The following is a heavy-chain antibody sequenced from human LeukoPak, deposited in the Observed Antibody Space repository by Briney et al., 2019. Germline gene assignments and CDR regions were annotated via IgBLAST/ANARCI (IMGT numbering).Heavy chain of an antibody. CDR2: IRNKAYGGTA. CDR3: TREKRYFDWFQADY. D-gene: IGHD3-9*01. Sequence: GGSLRLSCTASGFTFSDYAMSWFRQAPGKGLEWVGFIRNKAYGGTAEYAASVKGGFTISRDDSKTIAYLQMNSLITEDTAVYYCTREKRYFDWFQADYWGQGTLVTVSS. CDR1: GFTFSDYA. V-gene: IGHV3-49*03. J-gene: IGHJ4*02.